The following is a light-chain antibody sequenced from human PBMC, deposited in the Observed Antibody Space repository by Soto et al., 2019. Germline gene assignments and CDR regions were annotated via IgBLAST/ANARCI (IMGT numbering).Light chain of an antibody. V-gene: IGKV2-24*01. CDR2: QIS. CDR1: QSLVHSNGNTY. Sequence: EIVMTQTPLSSPVTLGQPASISCRSSQSLVHSNGNTYLYWLQQRPGQPPRLLISQISNRFSGVPDRLSGSGAGTDFTLKISRVEAEDVGVYYGMQATDFARTFGQGTKVEIK. J-gene: IGKJ1*01. CDR3: MQATDFART.